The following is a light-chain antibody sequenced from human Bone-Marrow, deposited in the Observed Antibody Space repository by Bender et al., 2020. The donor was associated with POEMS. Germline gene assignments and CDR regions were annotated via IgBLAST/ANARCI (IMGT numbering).Light chain of an antibody. CDR2: EVT. CDR3: SAHGGSDNFVV. CDR1: SSDVGAYKY. V-gene: IGLV2-14*01. Sequence: QSALTQPASVSGSPGQSITISCTGTSSDVGAYKYVSWYQQHPGKVPKLMIYEVTNRPSGVSNRFSGSKSGNTASLTVTGLQAEDEADYFCSAHGGSDNFVVFGGGTKLTVL. J-gene: IGLJ2*01.